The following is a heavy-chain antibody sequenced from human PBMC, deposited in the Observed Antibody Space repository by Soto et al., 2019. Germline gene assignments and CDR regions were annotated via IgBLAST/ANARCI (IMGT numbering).Heavy chain of an antibody. CDR2: IRSKAYGGTT. Sequence: GSLRLSCTASGFTFGDYAMSWVRQAPGKGLEWVGFIRSKAYGGTTEYTSSVKGRFTISRDDSKSIAYLQMNSLKTEDTAVYYCTRVQVGAMPYFDYWGQGTLVTVSS. V-gene: IGHV3-49*04. D-gene: IGHD1-26*01. J-gene: IGHJ4*02. CDR3: TRVQVGAMPYFDY. CDR1: GFTFGDYA.